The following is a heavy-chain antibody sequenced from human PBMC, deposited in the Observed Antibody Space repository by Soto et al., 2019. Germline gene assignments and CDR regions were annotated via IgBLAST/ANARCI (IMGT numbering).Heavy chain of an antibody. CDR2: ISAYNGNT. J-gene: IGHJ4*02. CDR1: GYTFTSYG. D-gene: IGHD3-16*02. CDR3: ARDSPVPMITFGGVIVPEY. Sequence: QVQLVQSGAEVKKPGASVKVSCKASGYTFTSYGISWVRQAPGQGLEWMGWISAYNGNTNYAQKLQGRVTMTTDTSTGTAYMELRSLRSDDTAVYYCARDSPVPMITFGGVIVPEYWGQGTLVTGSS. V-gene: IGHV1-18*04.